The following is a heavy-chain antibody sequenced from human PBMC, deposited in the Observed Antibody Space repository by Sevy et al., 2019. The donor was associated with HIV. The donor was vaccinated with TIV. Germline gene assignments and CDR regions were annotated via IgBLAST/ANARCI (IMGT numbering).Heavy chain of an antibody. CDR1: GFTFSSYA. CDR2: ISYDGSNK. D-gene: IGHD2-2*02. V-gene: IGHV3-30*04. J-gene: IGHJ4*02. CDR3: ARDPGGDIVVVPAAIPYTFGHFDY. Sequence: GGSLRLSCAASGFTFSSYAMHWVHQAPGKGLEWVAVISYDGSNKYYADSVKGRFTISRDNSKNTLYLQMNSLRAEDTAVYYCARDPGGDIVVVPAAIPYTFGHFDYWGQGTLVTVSS.